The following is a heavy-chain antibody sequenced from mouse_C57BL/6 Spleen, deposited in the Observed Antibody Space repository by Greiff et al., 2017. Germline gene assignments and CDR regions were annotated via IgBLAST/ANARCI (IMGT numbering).Heavy chain of an antibody. CDR2: INPNNGGT. Sequence: EVQLQQSGPELVKPGASVKIPCKASGYTFTDYNMDWVKQSHGKSLEWIGDINPNNGGTIYNQKFKGKATLTVDKSSSTAYMELRSLTSEDTAVYYCARSGTTVVAPGAMDYWGQGTSVTVSS. D-gene: IGHD1-1*01. J-gene: IGHJ4*01. V-gene: IGHV1-18*01. CDR3: ARSGTTVVAPGAMDY. CDR1: GYTFTDYN.